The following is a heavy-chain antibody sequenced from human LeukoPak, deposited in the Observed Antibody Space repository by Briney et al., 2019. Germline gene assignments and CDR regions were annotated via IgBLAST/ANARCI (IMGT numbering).Heavy chain of an antibody. J-gene: IGHJ4*02. CDR2: MFHSGST. CDR3: AKDRYSFGTYYFDY. Sequence: SETLSLTCTVSGYSITRGYFWGWIRQSPGKGLEWIASMFHSGSTYYNPSLKSRVTISVDTSKNQFSLKLSSVTAADTAVYYCAKDRYSFGTYYFDYWGQGTLVSVSS. V-gene: IGHV4-38-2*02. D-gene: IGHD5-18*01. CDR1: GYSITRGYF.